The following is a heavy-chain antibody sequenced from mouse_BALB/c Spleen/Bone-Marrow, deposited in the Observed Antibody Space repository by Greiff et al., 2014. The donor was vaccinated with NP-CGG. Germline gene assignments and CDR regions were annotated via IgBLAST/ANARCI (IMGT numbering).Heavy chain of an antibody. J-gene: IGHJ2*01. D-gene: IGHD1-1*01. V-gene: IGHV5-9-3*01. CDR1: GFTFSSYA. CDR3: ARHITTVVADY. CDR2: ISSGGSYT. Sequence: EVKLMESGGGLVKPGGSLKLSCAASGFTFSSYAMFWVRRTRGKRREWVATISSGGSYTYYPDSVKGRFTISRDNAKNTLYLQMSSLRSEDTAMYYCARHITTVVADYWGQGTTLTVSS.